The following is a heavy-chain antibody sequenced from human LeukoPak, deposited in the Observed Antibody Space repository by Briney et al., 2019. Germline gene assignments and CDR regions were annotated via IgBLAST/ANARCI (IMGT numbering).Heavy chain of an antibody. D-gene: IGHD3-22*01. CDR1: GGSISTSSYY. CDR3: ARSSEGRYYYDSSGYSYSYYYMDV. J-gene: IGHJ6*03. Sequence: SETLSLTCTVSGGSISTSSYYWVWVRQPPGKGLEWIGNIFYSGSTYYSPSLKSRVTISLDTSSNQFSLKLNSVTAADTAVYYCARSSEGRYYYDSSGYSYSYYYMDVWGKGTTVTISS. V-gene: IGHV4-39*07. CDR2: IFYSGST.